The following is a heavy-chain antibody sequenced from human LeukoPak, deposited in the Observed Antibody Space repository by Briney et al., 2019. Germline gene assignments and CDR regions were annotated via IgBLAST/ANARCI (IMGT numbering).Heavy chain of an antibody. J-gene: IGHJ4*02. CDR1: GFTFSSYG. CDR2: IRYDGSNK. D-gene: IGHD3-22*01. V-gene: IGHV3-30*02. CDR3: AKAFNAYYYDSSGYYYVPES. Sequence: GGSLRLSCAASGFTFSSYGMHWVRQAPDKGLEWVAFIRYDGSNKYYADSMKGRFTISRDNSKNTLYLQMNSLRAEDTAVYYCAKAFNAYYYDSSGYYYVPESWGQGTLVTVSS.